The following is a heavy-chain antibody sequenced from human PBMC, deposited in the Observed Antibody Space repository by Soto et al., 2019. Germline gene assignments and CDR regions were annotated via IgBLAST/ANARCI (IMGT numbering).Heavy chain of an antibody. CDR1: GGTFSSYT. J-gene: IGHJ3*02. CDR3: ARDSVGGSGSTWGTHAFDI. D-gene: IGHD6-19*01. CDR2: IIPILGIA. Sequence: ASVKVSCKASGGTFSSYTISWVRQAPGQGLEWMGRIIPILGIANYAQKFQGRVTITADKSTSTAYMELSSLRSEDTAVYYCARDSVGGSGSTWGTHAFDIWGQGTMVTVSS. V-gene: IGHV1-69*04.